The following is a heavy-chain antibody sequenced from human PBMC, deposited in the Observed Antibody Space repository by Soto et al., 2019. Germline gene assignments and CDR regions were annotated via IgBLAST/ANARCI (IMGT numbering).Heavy chain of an antibody. CDR3: AKGAQVVVAATVYH. D-gene: IGHD2-15*01. CDR2: ISYDGSNK. Sequence: GGSLRLSCAASGFTFSSYGMHWVRQAPGKGLEWVAVISYDGSNKYYADSVKGRFTISRDNSKNTLYLQMNSLRAEDTAVYYCAKGAQVVVAATVYHWGQGTLVTVPQ. J-gene: IGHJ4*02. V-gene: IGHV3-30*18. CDR1: GFTFSSYG.